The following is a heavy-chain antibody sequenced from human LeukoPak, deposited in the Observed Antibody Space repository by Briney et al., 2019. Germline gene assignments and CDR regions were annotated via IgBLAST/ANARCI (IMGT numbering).Heavy chain of an antibody. Sequence: PGGSLRLSCAGSGFTFSTYWMSWVRQAPGRGLEWVAGISVNGDTFHIDSVRGRFTISRENAKNSLYLQVNSLRVEDTALYYCARNWGNLYFDLWGRGTLVTVSS. V-gene: IGHV3-13*01. D-gene: IGHD3-16*01. J-gene: IGHJ2*01. CDR1: GFTFSTYW. CDR3: ARNWGNLYFDL. CDR2: ISVNGDT.